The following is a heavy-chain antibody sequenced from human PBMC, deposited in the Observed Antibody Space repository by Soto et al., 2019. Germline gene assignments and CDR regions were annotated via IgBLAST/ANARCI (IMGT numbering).Heavy chain of an antibody. Sequence: SETLSLTCTVSGGSISSYYWSWIRQPPGKGLEWIGYIYYSGSTNYNPSLKSRVTISVDTSKNQFSLKLSSVTAADTAVYYCARDFGCSGGSCYGFDPWAREPWSPSPQ. CDR2: IYYSGST. D-gene: IGHD2-15*01. J-gene: IGHJ5*02. CDR1: GGSISSYY. CDR3: ARDFGCSGGSCYGFDP. V-gene: IGHV4-59*01.